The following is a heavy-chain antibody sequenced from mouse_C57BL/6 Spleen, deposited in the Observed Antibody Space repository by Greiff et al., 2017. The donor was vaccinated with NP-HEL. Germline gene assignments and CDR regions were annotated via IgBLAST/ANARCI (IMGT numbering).Heavy chain of an antibody. CDR1: GFTFSDYY. CDR2: ISNGGGST. CDR3: ARHGSSYWYFDV. D-gene: IGHD1-1*01. Sequence: EVKVVESGGGLVQPGGSLKLSCAASGFTFSDYYMYWVRQTPEKRLEWVAYISNGGGSTYYPDTVKGRFTISRDNAKNTLYLQMSRLKSEDTAMYYCARHGSSYWYFDVWGTGTTVTVSS. V-gene: IGHV5-12*01. J-gene: IGHJ1*03.